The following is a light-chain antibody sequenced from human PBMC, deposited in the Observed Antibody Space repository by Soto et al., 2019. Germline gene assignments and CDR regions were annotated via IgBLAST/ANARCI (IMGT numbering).Light chain of an antibody. CDR1: SSDIGAYKY. CDR3: LSYTSISARV. CDR2: EVS. J-gene: IGLJ1*01. V-gene: IGLV2-14*01. Sequence: QSALTQPASVSGSPGQSITISCTGTSSDIGAYKYVSWYQQHPGKAPKLLIFEVSHRPSGVSNRFSGSKSGNTASLTISGLQAEDEADYYCLSYTSISARVFGTGTKVTV.